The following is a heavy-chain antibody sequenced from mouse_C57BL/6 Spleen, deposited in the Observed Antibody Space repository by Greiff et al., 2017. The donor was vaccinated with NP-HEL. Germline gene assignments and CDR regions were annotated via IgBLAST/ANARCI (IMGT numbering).Heavy chain of an antibody. CDR1: GYTFTSYW. J-gene: IGHJ4*01. D-gene: IGHD2-2*01. CDR3: ASNYGYDGYYAMDY. V-gene: IGHV1-72*01. CDR2: IAPNSGGT. Sequence: QVQLQQPGAELVKPGASVKLSCKASGYTFTSYWMHWVKQRPGRGLEWIGRIAPNSGGTKYNEKFKSKATLTVDKPSSTAYMQLSSLTSEDSAVYYCASNYGYDGYYAMDYWGQGTSVTVSS.